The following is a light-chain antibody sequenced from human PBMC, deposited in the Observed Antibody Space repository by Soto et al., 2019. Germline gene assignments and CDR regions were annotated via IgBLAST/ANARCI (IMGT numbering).Light chain of an antibody. CDR3: QQYGISPQT. J-gene: IGKJ1*01. Sequence: VSTQSPATLSLTHGERATLSCRASPSVTSYLAWYQQKPGQAPRLLIYAASSRATGIPDRFSGSGSGTDFTLTISRLEPEDFAVYYCQQYGISPQTFGQVAKV. CDR2: AAS. CDR1: PSVTSY. V-gene: IGKV3-20*01.